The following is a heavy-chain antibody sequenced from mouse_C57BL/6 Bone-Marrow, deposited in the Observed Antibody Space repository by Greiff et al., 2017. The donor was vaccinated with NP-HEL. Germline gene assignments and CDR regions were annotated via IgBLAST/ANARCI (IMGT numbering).Heavy chain of an antibody. J-gene: IGHJ2*01. V-gene: IGHV1-19*01. CDR3: ASFVLLEVYFDY. CDR1: GYTFTDYY. Sequence: EVQLQQSGPVLVKPGASVKMSCKASGYTFTDYYMNWVKQSHGKSLEWIGVINPYNGGTSYNQKFKGKATLTVDKSSSTAYMELNSLTSEDSAVYYCASFVLLEVYFDYWGQGTTLTVSS. CDR2: INPYNGGT. D-gene: IGHD2-14*01.